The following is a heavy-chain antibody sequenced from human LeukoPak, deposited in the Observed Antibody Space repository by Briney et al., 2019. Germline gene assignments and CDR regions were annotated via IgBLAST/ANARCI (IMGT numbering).Heavy chain of an antibody. CDR2: ISSGGSTI. CDR1: GFTFSDYY. Sequence: GGSLRLSCAVSGFTFSDYYMSWIRQAPGKGLEWVSYISSGGSTISHADSVKGRFTISRDNAKNSLYLQMTSLRAEDTAMYYCARGGDTVTAPWGQGTLVTVSS. J-gene: IGHJ5*02. D-gene: IGHD4-17*01. V-gene: IGHV3-11*04. CDR3: ARGGDTVTAP.